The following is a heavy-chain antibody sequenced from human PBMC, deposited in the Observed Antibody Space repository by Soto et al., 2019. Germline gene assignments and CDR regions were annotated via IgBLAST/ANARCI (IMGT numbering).Heavy chain of an antibody. Sequence: QVQLVQSGAEVKKPGASVKVSCKASGYTFTSYGISWVRQAPGQGLEWMGWISAYNGNTNYAQKLQGRVTMITDTSTSTAYMELRSLRSDDTAVYYCARDGSPFYYDSSGYYPPGAFDIWGQGTMVTVSS. CDR1: GYTFTSYG. D-gene: IGHD3-22*01. J-gene: IGHJ3*02. V-gene: IGHV1-18*04. CDR3: ARDGSPFYYDSSGYYPPGAFDI. CDR2: ISAYNGNT.